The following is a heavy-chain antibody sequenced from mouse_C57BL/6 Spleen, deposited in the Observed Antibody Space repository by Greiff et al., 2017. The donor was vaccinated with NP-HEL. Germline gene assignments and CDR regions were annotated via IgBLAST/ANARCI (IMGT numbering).Heavy chain of an antibody. D-gene: IGHD3-2*02. CDR1: GFTFSDYG. J-gene: IGHJ3*01. CDR2: ISSGSSTI. Sequence: EVQLVESGGGLVKPGGSLKLSSAASGFTFSDYGMHWVRQAPEKGLEWVAYISSGSSTIYYADTVKGRFTISRDNAKSTLFLQMTSLRSEDTAMYYCARPSSGAWFAYWGQGTLVTVSA. V-gene: IGHV5-17*01. CDR3: ARPSSGAWFAY.